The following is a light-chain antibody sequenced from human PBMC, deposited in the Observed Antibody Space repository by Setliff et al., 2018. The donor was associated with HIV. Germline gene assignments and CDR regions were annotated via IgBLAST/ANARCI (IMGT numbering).Light chain of an antibody. CDR2: YDS. CDR3: QVWDSSSDHPYV. V-gene: IGLV3-21*04. Sequence: VLTQPPSVSVAPGKTARITCGGNNIGSKSVHWYQQKPGQAPVLVISYDSDRPSGIPERFSGSNSGNTATLTISRVEAGDEADYYCQVWDSSSDHPYVFGTGTKVTVL. J-gene: IGLJ1*01. CDR1: NIGSKS.